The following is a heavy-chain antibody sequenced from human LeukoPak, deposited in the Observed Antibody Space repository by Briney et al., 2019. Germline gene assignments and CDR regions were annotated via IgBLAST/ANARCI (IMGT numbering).Heavy chain of an antibody. V-gene: IGHV1-69*13. Sequence: ASVKVSCKASGGTFSSYAISWVRQAPGQGLEWMGGIIPIFGTANYAQKFQGRVTITADESTSTAYMEPSSLRSEDTAVYYCARDEAAGGSGAFDIWGQGTMVTVSS. D-gene: IGHD6-13*01. CDR1: GGTFSSYA. CDR3: ARDEAAGGSGAFDI. J-gene: IGHJ3*02. CDR2: IIPIFGTA.